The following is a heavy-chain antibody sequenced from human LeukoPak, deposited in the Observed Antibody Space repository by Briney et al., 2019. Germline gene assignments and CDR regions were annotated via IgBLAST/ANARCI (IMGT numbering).Heavy chain of an antibody. CDR3: ARPQLYDYVWGSYRSSFAFDI. Sequence: ASVKVSCKASGCTFTSYGINWVRQAPGQGLEWMGWMKLNSGNTGYAQKFQGRVTMTRNTSISTAYMELSSLRSEDTAVYYCARPQLYDYVWGSYRSSFAFDIWGQGTMVTVSS. CDR1: GCTFTSYG. CDR2: MKLNSGNT. D-gene: IGHD3-16*02. J-gene: IGHJ3*02. V-gene: IGHV1-8*02.